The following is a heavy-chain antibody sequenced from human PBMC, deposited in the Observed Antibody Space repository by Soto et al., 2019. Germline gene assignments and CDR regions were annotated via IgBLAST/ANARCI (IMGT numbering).Heavy chain of an antibody. CDR3: AKIHSSSPDY. Sequence: PGGSLRLSCAASGFTFNSYAMTWVRQAPGKGLEWVSVIGNSGGYTHYADSVKGRFTISRDNSKNTLYLQMNSLITEDTAKYYCAKIHSSSPDYWGQGTLVTVSS. D-gene: IGHD6-13*01. CDR1: GFTFNSYA. V-gene: IGHV3-23*01. J-gene: IGHJ4*02. CDR2: IGNSGGYT.